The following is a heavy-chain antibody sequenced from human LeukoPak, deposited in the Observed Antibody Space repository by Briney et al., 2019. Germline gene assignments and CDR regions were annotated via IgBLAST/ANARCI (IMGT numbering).Heavy chain of an antibody. V-gene: IGHV5-51*01. J-gene: IGHJ3*02. D-gene: IGHD4-17*01. Sequence: GESLKISCKGSGYSFTSYWIGWVRQMPGKGLEWIGIIYPGDSDTRYSPSFQGQVTISADKSISTAYLQWSSLKASDTAMYYCARQTPYGDYGDAFDIWGQGTMVTVSS. CDR1: GYSFTSYW. CDR2: IYPGDSDT. CDR3: ARQTPYGDYGDAFDI.